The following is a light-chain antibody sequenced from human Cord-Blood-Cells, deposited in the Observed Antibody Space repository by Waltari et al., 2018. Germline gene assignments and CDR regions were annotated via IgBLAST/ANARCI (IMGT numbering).Light chain of an antibody. J-gene: IGLJ1*01. CDR3: AAWDDSLSGYV. CDR1: SSNLGSNY. CDR2: RNN. Sequence: QSVLTQPPSVSGTPGQRVTISCSGSSSNLGSNYVYWYQQLPGTAPKLLIYRNNQRPAGVPDRFSGSKSGTSASLAISGLRSEDEADYYCAAWDDSLSGYVFGTGTKVTVL. V-gene: IGLV1-47*01.